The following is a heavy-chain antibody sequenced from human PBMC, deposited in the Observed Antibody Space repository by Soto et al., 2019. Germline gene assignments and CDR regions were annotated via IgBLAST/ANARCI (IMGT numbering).Heavy chain of an antibody. Sequence: QVQLVQSGAEVKKPGSSVKVSCKASGGTFSSYTISWVRQAPGQGLEWMGRIIPILGIANYAQKFQGRVTITADKSTSTAYMELSSLRSEDTAVYYCARDSDGYCSSTSCYGWFDPWGQGTLVTVSS. CDR1: GGTFSSYT. CDR2: IIPILGIA. CDR3: ARDSDGYCSSTSCYGWFDP. J-gene: IGHJ5*02. D-gene: IGHD2-2*03. V-gene: IGHV1-69*08.